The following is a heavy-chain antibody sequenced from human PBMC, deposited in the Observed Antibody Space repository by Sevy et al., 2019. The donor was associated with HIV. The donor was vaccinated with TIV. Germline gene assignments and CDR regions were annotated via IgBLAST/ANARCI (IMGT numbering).Heavy chain of an antibody. CDR3: AGSDGSGWQIDY. CDR1: GGTFSSYA. J-gene: IGHJ4*02. CDR2: ITPIFGTA. V-gene: IGHV1-69*13. D-gene: IGHD6-19*01. Sequence: ASVKVSCKASGGTFSSYAISWVRQAPGQGLEWMGGITPIFGTANYAQKFQGRVTITADESTSTAYMELGSLRSEDTAVDYCAGSDGSGWQIDYWGQGTLVTVSS.